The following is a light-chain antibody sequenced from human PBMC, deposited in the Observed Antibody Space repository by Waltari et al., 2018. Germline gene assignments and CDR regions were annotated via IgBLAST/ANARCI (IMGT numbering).Light chain of an antibody. Sequence: DIQMTQSPSTPSASVGDSVTITCRASQRISYWLAWYQQKPGKAPKLLIYKASTLESGVPSRFSGSGFGTEFTLTISSLEPDDFATYYCQQYNTFKYTFGQGTKLEI. CDR3: QQYNTFKYT. CDR2: KAS. CDR1: QRISYW. V-gene: IGKV1-5*03. J-gene: IGKJ2*01.